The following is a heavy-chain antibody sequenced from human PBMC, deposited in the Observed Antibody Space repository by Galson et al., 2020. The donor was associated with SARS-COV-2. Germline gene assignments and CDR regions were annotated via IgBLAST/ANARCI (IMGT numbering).Heavy chain of an antibody. Sequence: GESLKISCAASGFIFDNYAMTWVRQAPGKGLEWVSSVSGSGSNTYYAESVKGRVTISRDNSKNTLYLQMNSLRADDTAVYFCAKDGGGWFTSGWYYFDLWGQGTLVTFSS. CDR2: VSGSGSNT. J-gene: IGHJ4*02. D-gene: IGHD6-19*01. V-gene: IGHV3-23*01. CDR3: AKDGGGWFTSGWYYFDL. CDR1: GFIFDNYA.